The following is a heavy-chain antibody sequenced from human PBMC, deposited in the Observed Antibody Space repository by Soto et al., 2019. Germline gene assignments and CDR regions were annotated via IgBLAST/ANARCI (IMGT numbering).Heavy chain of an antibody. J-gene: IGHJ6*02. CDR1: GGSISSYY. Sequence: SETLSLTCTVSGGSISSYYWSWIRQPPGKGLEWIGYIYYSGSTNYNPSLKSRVTISVDTSKNQFSLKLSSVTAADTAVYYCSRENSSITIFEKGFLDVWGQGTTVTVSS. CDR3: SRENSSITIFEKGFLDV. V-gene: IGHV4-59*01. CDR2: IYYSGST. D-gene: IGHD3-3*01.